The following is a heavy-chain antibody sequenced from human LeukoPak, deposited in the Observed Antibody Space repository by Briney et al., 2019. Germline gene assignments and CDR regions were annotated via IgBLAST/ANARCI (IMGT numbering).Heavy chain of an antibody. D-gene: IGHD3-3*01. V-gene: IGHV4-39*07. CDR3: ARNDFWSGGVDY. J-gene: IGHJ4*02. CDR1: GGSISSSSYY. CDR2: IYYSGST. Sequence: ASETLSLTCTVSGGSISSSSYYWGWIRQPPGKGLEWIGSIYYSGSTYYNPSLKSRVTISVDTSKNQFSLKLSSVTAADTAVYYCARNDFWSGGVDYWGQGTLVTVSS.